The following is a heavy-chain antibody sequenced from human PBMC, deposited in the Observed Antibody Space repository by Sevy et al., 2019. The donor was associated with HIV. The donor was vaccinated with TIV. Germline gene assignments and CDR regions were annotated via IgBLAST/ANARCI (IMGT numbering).Heavy chain of an antibody. CDR3: AKRDLNHQFLLDF. CDR2: ISGDGSDT. J-gene: IGHJ4*02. D-gene: IGHD2-21*01. V-gene: IGHV3-30*18. Sequence: GGSLRLSCAASGFTFDRYFMHWARQAPGKGLEWLAVISGDGSDTSYADSLRGRFTISRDNSKNTLFLQMNRLGTEDTAVYFCAKRDLNHQFLLDFWGQGTLVTVSS. CDR1: GFTFDRYF.